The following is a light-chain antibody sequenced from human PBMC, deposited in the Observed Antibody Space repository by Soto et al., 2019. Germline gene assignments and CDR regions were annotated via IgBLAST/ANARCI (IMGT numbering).Light chain of an antibody. CDR2: GVS. CDR1: SSDVGGYNY. J-gene: IGLJ1*01. CDR3: SSYASSSFYV. Sequence: QPVPTHPACVSGSLGQSITISCTGTSSDVGGYNYVSSSQQHPGKAPKLTIYGVSDRPSGVSNRFSGSKSGNTASLTSSGLQAVDEADYYCSSYASSSFYVFGTGTKVTVL. V-gene: IGLV2-14*01.